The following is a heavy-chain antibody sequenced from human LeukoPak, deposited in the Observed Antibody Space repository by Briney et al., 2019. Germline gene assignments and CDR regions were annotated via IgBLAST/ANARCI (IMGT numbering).Heavy chain of an antibody. CDR1: GFTFSSYA. V-gene: IGHV3-48*03. Sequence: PGGSLRLSCAASGFTFSSYAMNWVRQAPGRGLEWVSYIGPSGTAIYYAASVKGRFTIFRDTDRNFLLLLMTSPAAEATAVYYCAREMGGCPFDYWGQGTLVTVSS. CDR3: AREMGGCPFDY. D-gene: IGHD6-19*01. J-gene: IGHJ4*02. CDR2: IGPSGTAI.